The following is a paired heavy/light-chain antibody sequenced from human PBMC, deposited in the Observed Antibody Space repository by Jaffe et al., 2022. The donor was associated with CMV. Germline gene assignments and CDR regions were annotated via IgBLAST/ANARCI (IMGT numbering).Heavy chain of an antibody. D-gene: IGHD2-21*02. J-gene: IGHJ4*02. Sequence: QVQLQESGPRLVKPSETLSLTCTVSGGSISNYYWSWIRQPPGKGLEWIGYVYFSGTVNYNPSLKSRVTILVDTSKNQFFLELKSVTAADTALYYCVRGPGSIVAVTTDLDFWGPGTLVTVSS. V-gene: IGHV4-59*01. CDR3: VRGPGSIVAVTTDLDF. CDR2: VYFSGTV. CDR1: GGSISNYY.
Light chain of an antibody. J-gene: IGKJ4*01. Sequence: DIVLTQSPATLSLTPGERATLSCRASQSVGNYLAWYQQKPGQSPRLLIYNVDNRAAGIPARFSGSGSGTDFTLTISSLEPEDFAVYYCLQRTNWLTFGGGTRLEVK. CDR3: LQRTNWLT. V-gene: IGKV3-11*01. CDR1: QSVGNY. CDR2: NVD.